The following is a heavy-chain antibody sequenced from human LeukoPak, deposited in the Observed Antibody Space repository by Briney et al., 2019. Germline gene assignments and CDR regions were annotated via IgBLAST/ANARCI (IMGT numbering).Heavy chain of an antibody. V-gene: IGHV3-53*01. CDR2: IFADDLT. J-gene: IGHJ5*02. D-gene: IGHD5-24*01. CDR3: ARGAMSTFARYDS. CDR1: GFSVSDHY. Sequence: GGSLRLSCVVSGFSVSDHYMSWVRQAPGKGLEWLSVIFADDLTYYEDSVKGRFTISRDRSQNTLYLQMNSLRAEDTAVYYCARGAMSTFARYDSWGQGTLVTVSS.